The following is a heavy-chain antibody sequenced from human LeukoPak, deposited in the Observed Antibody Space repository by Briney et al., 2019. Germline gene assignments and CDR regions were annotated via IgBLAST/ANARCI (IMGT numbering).Heavy chain of an antibody. CDR2: ISYDGSNK. CDR3: ARAYYDFWSGYPPYYFDY. D-gene: IGHD3-3*01. CDR1: GFTFSSHW. Sequence: GGSLRLSCAASGFTFSSHWMHWVRQAPGKGLEWVAVISYDGSNKYYADSVKGRFTISRDNSKNTLYLQMNSLRAEDTAVYYCARAYYDFWSGYPPYYFDYWGQGTLVTVSS. J-gene: IGHJ4*02. V-gene: IGHV3-30-3*01.